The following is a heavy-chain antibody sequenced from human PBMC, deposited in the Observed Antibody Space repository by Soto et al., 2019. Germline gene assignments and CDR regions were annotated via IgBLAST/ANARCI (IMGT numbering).Heavy chain of an antibody. CDR2: INQDGSAK. CDR3: GRGFGGTH. CDR1: GFTCNNYY. D-gene: IGHD2-15*01. V-gene: IGHV3-7*05. J-gene: IGHJ4*02. Sequence: GALRLSCAASGFTCNNYYMVWVRQAPGRGLEWVANINQDGSAKYYVDSVKGRFTISRGNAKSSLYLQINSLRAEDTATYYCGRGFGGTHWGQGSLVTVSS.